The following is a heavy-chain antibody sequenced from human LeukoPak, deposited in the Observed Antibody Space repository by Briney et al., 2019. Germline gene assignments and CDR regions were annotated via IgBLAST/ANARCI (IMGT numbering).Heavy chain of an antibody. J-gene: IGHJ4*02. Sequence: ASETLSLTCTVDGGSIDSYYWTWIRQPPGKGLEWIAYIYSASTNYNPSLKSRATITVDTSRNQFSLKLRSVTAADMAVYYCARGRTSGGYPHFDSWGQGIQVTVSS. CDR3: ARGRTSGGYPHFDS. CDR2: IYSAST. D-gene: IGHD6-19*01. V-gene: IGHV4-59*01. CDR1: GGSIDSYY.